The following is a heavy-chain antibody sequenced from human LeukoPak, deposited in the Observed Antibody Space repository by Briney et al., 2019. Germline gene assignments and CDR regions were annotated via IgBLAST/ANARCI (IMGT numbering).Heavy chain of an antibody. J-gene: IGHJ5*02. Sequence: GGSLRLSCAAPGFTFSSYPMSWVRKPPGKGLDWVSAISGSGGSTYSADSVKGRFTISRDNSKNTLYLQMNSLRAEDTAVYYCAKTDSSSWYVSNWFDPWGQGTLVTVSS. V-gene: IGHV3-23*01. CDR3: AKTDSSSWYVSNWFDP. CDR1: GFTFSSYP. CDR2: ISGSGGST. D-gene: IGHD6-13*01.